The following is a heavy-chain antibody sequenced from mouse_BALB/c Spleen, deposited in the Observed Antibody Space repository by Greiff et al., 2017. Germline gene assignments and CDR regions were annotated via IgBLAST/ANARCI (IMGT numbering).Heavy chain of an antibody. Sequence: EVQRVESGGGLVQPGGSLKLSCAASGFTFSSYGMSWVRQTPDKRLELVATINSNGGSTYYPDSVKGRFTISRDNAKNTLYLQMSSLKSEDTAMYYCARAGYGNYADWGQGTTLTVSS. D-gene: IGHD2-10*02. CDR2: INSNGGST. J-gene: IGHJ2*01. CDR3: ARAGYGNYAD. V-gene: IGHV5-6-3*01. CDR1: GFTFSSYG.